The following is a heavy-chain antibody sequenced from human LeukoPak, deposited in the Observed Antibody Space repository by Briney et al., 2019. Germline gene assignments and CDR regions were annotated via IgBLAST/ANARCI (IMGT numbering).Heavy chain of an antibody. CDR2: MDNFGIK. CDR3: AGGKYYGLGTRPGYLGY. V-gene: IGHV3-53*01. CDR1: GFSVNNNY. J-gene: IGHJ4*02. Sequence: PGGSLRLSCAASGFSVNNNYVDWVRQPPGKGLEWVSSMDNFGIKYYAHSVQGRFTISRDSSRDTVFLQINSLRVEDTAVYYCAGGKYYGLGTRPGYLGYWGLGTLVTVSS. D-gene: IGHD3-10*01.